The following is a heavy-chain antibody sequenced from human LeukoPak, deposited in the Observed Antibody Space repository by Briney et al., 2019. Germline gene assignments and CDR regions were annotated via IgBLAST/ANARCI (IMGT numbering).Heavy chain of an antibody. D-gene: IGHD3-22*01. Sequence: ASVKVSCKVSGYTLTELSMHWVRQAPGKGLEWMGGFDPEDGETIYAQKFQGRVTMTEDTSTDTAYMELSSLRSEDTAVYYCATSMIVVVRPRGNAFDIWGQGQWSPSLQ. CDR1: GYTLTELS. CDR3: ATSMIVVVRPRGNAFDI. V-gene: IGHV1-24*01. J-gene: IGHJ3*02. CDR2: FDPEDGET.